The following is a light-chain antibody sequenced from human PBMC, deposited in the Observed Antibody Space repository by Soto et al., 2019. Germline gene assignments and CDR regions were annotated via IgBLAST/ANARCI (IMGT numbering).Light chain of an antibody. CDR2: AAS. Sequence: IQLTQSPSSLSASVGDRVTITCRASQGISSYLTWYQQKPGKAPKLLIYAASTLQSGVPSRFSGSGSGTDFTLTISSLQPEDFATYHCQQLNSYPLTLGGGNKVEIK. CDR3: QQLNSYPLT. V-gene: IGKV1-9*01. J-gene: IGKJ4*01. CDR1: QGISSY.